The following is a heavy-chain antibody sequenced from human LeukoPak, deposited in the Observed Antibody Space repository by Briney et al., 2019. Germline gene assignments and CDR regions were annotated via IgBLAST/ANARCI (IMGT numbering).Heavy chain of an antibody. V-gene: IGHV3-21*06. CDR1: GFGINIYS. CDR3: ARDWAVAGPRGGYYYYGMDV. CDR2: ISSRNVNM. Sequence: GGSLRLSCAASGFGINIYSMNWVRQAPGKGLEWVSSISSRNVNMYSADSVKGRFTISKDDAQNSVSLQMNSLRVEDTAVYYCARDWAVAGPRGGYYYYGMDVWGQGTTVTVSS. J-gene: IGHJ6*02. D-gene: IGHD6-19*01.